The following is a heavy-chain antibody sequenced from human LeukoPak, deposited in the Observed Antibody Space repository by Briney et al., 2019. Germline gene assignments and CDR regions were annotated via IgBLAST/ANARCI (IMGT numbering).Heavy chain of an antibody. D-gene: IGHD5-24*01. J-gene: IGHJ5*02. V-gene: IGHV3-23*01. CDR3: AKGGLRDGYSYAS. CDR1: GFTFSTYT. Sequence: QTGGSLRLSCVASGFTFSTYTMNWIRQAPGKGLEWVSGSIGSGGSAFYADSVKGRFSISRDTSKNTLFLHMNNLRAGDTAVYYCAKGGLRDGYSYASWGQGTLITVSS. CDR2: SIGSGGSA.